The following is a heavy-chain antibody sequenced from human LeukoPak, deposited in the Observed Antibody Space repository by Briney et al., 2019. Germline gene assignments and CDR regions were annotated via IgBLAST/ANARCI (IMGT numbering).Heavy chain of an antibody. CDR1: GFTFSSYA. V-gene: IGHV3-64D*06. CDR3: VKDRHYGSGSYYNNYYGMDV. D-gene: IGHD3-10*01. CDR2: ISSNGGST. J-gene: IGHJ6*02. Sequence: GGSLRLSCSASGFTFSSYAMHWVRQAPGKGLEYVSAISSNGGSTYYADSVKGRFTISRDNSKNTLYLQMSSLRGDDTAVYYCVKDRHYGSGSYYNNYYGMDVWGQGTTVTVSS.